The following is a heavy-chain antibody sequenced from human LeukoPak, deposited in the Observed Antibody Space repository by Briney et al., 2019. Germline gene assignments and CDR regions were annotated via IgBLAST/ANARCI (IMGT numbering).Heavy chain of an antibody. CDR1: GFSFSSYA. V-gene: IGHV3-30*01. J-gene: IGHJ4*02. D-gene: IGHD3-22*01. Sequence: SGGSLRLSCAASGFSFSSYAMHWVRQAPGKGLEWVSVISSDGSNEYYADSVKGRFTISRDNSKNTLYLQVNSLRAEDTAVYFCARGWSYYYDSSGGLDYWGQGTLVTVSS. CDR2: ISSDGSNE. CDR3: ARGWSYYYDSSGGLDY.